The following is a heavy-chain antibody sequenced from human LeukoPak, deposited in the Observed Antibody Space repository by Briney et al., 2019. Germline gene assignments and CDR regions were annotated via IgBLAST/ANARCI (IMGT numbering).Heavy chain of an antibody. V-gene: IGHV3-21*04. J-gene: IGHJ4*02. Sequence: GGSLRLSCAASGFTFSSYSMNWVRQAPGKGLEWVSSISSSGSYINYADSVKGRFTISRDNSKNTLYLQMNSLRAEDTAVYYCAKASAMIVVVSKHFDYWGQGTLVTVSS. CDR1: GFTFSSYS. CDR2: ISSSGSYI. D-gene: IGHD3-22*01. CDR3: AKASAMIVVVSKHFDY.